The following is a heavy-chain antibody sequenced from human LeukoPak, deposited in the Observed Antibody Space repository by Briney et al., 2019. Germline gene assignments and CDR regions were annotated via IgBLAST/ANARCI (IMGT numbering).Heavy chain of an antibody. CDR3: ARADDDFWSGYYSVFYYYYGMDV. Sequence: ASVKVSCKASGYTFTSYYMHWVRQAPGQGLEWMGIINPSGGSTSYAQKFQGRVTMTRDTSTSTVYMELSSLRSEDTAVYYCARADDDFWSGYYSVFYYYYGMDVWGQGTTVTVSS. CDR1: GYTFTSYY. J-gene: IGHJ6*02. D-gene: IGHD3-3*01. CDR2: INPSGGST. V-gene: IGHV1-46*01.